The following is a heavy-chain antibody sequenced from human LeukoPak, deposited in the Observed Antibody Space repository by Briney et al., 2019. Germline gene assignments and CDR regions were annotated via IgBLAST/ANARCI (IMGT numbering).Heavy chain of an antibody. CDR1: GGTFSSYA. Sequence: SVKVSCKASGGTFSSYAITWVRQAPGQGLEWMGRIIPILGIANYAQKFQGRVTIIADKSTSTAYMELSSLRSEDTAVYYCARDLYSGHEGNAFDIWGQGTMVTVSS. D-gene: IGHD5-12*01. CDR3: ARDLYSGHEGNAFDI. V-gene: IGHV1-69*04. J-gene: IGHJ3*02. CDR2: IIPILGIA.